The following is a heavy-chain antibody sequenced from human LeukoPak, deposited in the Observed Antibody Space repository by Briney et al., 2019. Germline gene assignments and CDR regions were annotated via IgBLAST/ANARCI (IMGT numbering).Heavy chain of an antibody. V-gene: IGHV4-38-2*02. J-gene: IGHJ4*02. CDR1: GYSISSGYY. CDR2: IYHSGST. D-gene: IGHD3-10*01. CDR3: ARGYRESRIYY. Sequence: PSETLSLTCTVSGYSISSGYYWGWIRQPPGRGLGWIGSIYHSGSTYSNPSLNSFATITDDTTKKQFSLKMSAVTAAATAVYYSARGYRESRIYYWGEGDLVTASS.